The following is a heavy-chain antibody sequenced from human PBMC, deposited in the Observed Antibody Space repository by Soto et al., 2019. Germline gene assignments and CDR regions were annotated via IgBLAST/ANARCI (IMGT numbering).Heavy chain of an antibody. Sequence: QVQLVQSGAEVKKPGSSVKVSCKASGGTFSSYAISWVRQAPGQGLEWLGGIIPIFGTANYAQKFQGRVTITADESTSTAYMELSSLRSEDTAVYYCARGRIAVAGNYYGMDLWGQGTTVTVSS. V-gene: IGHV1-69*01. CDR1: GGTFSSYA. D-gene: IGHD6-19*01. J-gene: IGHJ6*02. CDR3: ARGRIAVAGNYYGMDL. CDR2: IIPIFGTA.